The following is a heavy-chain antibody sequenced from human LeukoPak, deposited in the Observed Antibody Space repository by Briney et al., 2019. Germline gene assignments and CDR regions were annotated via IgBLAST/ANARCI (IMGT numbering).Heavy chain of an antibody. D-gene: IGHD3-10*01. V-gene: IGHV3-23*01. CDR2: ILGGGGTT. J-gene: IGHJ4*02. Sequence: AGGSLRLSCAASGFTSNYYAMNWVRQAPGKGLEWVSAILGGGGTTSYADSVKGRFTISRDNSKNALYLQMNSLRAEDTAVYYCAKDPVSHRSVGSSEKVDYWGQGTLVTVSS. CDR3: AKDPVSHRSVGSSEKVDY. CDR1: GFTSNYYA.